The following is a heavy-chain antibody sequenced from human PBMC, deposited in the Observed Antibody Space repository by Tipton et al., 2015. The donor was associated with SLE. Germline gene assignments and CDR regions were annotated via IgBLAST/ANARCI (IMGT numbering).Heavy chain of an antibody. Sequence: TLSLTCTVSGGSISSYYWSWIRQPPGKGLEWIGYMYYSGSTNYNPSLKSRVTISVDTSKNQFSLKLNSVTAADTAVYYCARSDPSYSGYLYWGQGTLVTVSS. J-gene: IGHJ4*02. CDR1: GGSISSYY. V-gene: IGHV4-59*01. CDR2: MYYSGST. CDR3: ARSDPSYSGYLY. D-gene: IGHD5-12*01.